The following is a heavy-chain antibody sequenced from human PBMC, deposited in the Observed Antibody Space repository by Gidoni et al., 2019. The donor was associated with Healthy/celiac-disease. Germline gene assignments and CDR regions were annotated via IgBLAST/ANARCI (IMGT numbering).Heavy chain of an antibody. J-gene: IGHJ4*02. V-gene: IGHV3-7*01. CDR2: IKQDGSDK. CDR3: ARDGDSEGYSSGWYEFSDY. D-gene: IGHD6-19*01. CDR1: GFTFSSYW. Sequence: EVQLVESGGGLVQPGGSLRLSCAASGFTFSSYWMSWVRQAPGKGLEWVANIKQDGSDKYYLNSVKGRFTISRDNAKNSLYLQMNSLRAEDTAVYYCARDGDSEGYSSGWYEFSDYWGQGTLVTVSS.